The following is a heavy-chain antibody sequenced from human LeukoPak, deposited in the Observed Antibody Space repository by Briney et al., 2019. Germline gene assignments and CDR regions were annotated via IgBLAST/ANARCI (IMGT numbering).Heavy chain of an antibody. J-gene: IGHJ5*02. CDR1: GASISNYY. V-gene: IGHV4-59*01. CDR3: ARGGGGRDGSSYRWFDP. Sequence: SETLSLTCTVYGASISNYYWSWIRQPPGKGLEWIGYIYYSGNTNYNPSLKSRVTISVDTSRNQFSLKLSSVTAADTAVYYCARGGGGRDGSSYRWFDPWGQGTLVTVSS. CDR2: IYYSGNT. D-gene: IGHD5-24*01.